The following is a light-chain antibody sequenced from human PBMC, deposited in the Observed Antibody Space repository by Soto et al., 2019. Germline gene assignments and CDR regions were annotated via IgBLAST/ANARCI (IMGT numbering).Light chain of an antibody. J-gene: IGKJ5*01. CDR1: QGVTTN. V-gene: IGKV3-15*01. CDR2: DVS. CDR3: QQYNNWPFS. Sequence: EIVMTQSPATLSVSPGERATLSCRAGQGVTTNFAWYQQKYGQSPRLLIYDVSIRATGVPSRFIGTGSETDFTLTISGMQSEESAVYFCQQYNNWPFSCGQGTRVEIK.